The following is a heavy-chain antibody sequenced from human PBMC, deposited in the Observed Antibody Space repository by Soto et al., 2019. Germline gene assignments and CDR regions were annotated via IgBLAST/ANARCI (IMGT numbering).Heavy chain of an antibody. Sequence: GGSLRLSCVASGFTFDTYGIHWVRQAPGKGLQWVALISYEGSNTYYADSVRGRFTISRGNSKNTLYLQMNTLRPEDTGLYYYARVTPGNNLYYFSGLDFWGQGTSVTVSS. CDR1: GFTFDTYG. J-gene: IGHJ6*02. CDR2: ISYEGSNT. D-gene: IGHD1-1*01. CDR3: ARVTPGNNLYYFSGLDF. V-gene: IGHV3-30-3*01.